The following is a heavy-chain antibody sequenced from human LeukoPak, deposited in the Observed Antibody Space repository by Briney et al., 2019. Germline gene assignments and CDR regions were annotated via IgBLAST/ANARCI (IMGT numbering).Heavy chain of an antibody. CDR3: ARLSIAAGLNWFDP. CDR2: INPNSGGT. V-gene: IGHV1-2*02. J-gene: IGHJ5*02. Sequence: GASVKVSCKASGYTFTGYYMHWVRQAPGQGLEWMGWINPNSGGTNYAQKFQGRVTMTRDTSISTAYMELSRLRSDDTAVYYCARLSIAAGLNWFDPWGQGTLVTVSS. D-gene: IGHD6-6*01. CDR1: GYTFTGYY.